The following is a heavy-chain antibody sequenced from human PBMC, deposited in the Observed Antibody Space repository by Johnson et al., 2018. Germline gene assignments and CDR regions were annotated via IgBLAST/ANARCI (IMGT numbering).Heavy chain of an antibody. CDR2: ISVAGMCT. J-gene: IGHJ1*01. Sequence: VQLLESGGGLVQPGGSMRLSCAASGFTFSSYAMHWVRQAPGTALEYVSGISVAGMCTFYADSVKGRFTISRDNSKNTLYLQMGSLRTEDMAVYFWARDRAAVAGIGYFQYWGQGTLVTVSS. D-gene: IGHD6-19*01. CDR1: GFTFSSYA. V-gene: IGHV3-64*07. CDR3: ARDRAAVAGIGYFQY.